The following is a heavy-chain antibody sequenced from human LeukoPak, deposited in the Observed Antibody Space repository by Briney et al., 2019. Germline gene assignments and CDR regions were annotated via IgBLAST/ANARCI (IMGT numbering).Heavy chain of an antibody. Sequence: GGSLRLSCAASGFTFSSYSMNWVRQAPGKGLEWVSSISSSSSYIYYADSVKGRFTISRDNAKNSLYLQMNSLRAEDTAVYYCARVRVLRIQQYFDYWGQGTLVTVSS. CDR1: GFTFSSYS. J-gene: IGHJ4*02. CDR2: ISSSSSYI. D-gene: IGHD5-18*01. CDR3: ARVRVLRIQQYFDY. V-gene: IGHV3-21*01.